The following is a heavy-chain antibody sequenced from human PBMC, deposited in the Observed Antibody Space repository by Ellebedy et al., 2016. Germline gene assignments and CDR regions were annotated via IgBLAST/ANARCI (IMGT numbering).Heavy chain of an antibody. Sequence: ASVKVSCKASGYTFTSFGISWLRQAPGQGPEWMGWITSQTGNTHYVPKFQGRVTISADTSTSTVYMELRSLRSDDTAVYFCASTPGYNYGFSFDYWGQGTLVTVSS. J-gene: IGHJ4*02. D-gene: IGHD5-18*01. CDR2: ITSQTGNT. CDR1: GYTFTSFG. CDR3: ASTPGYNYGFSFDY. V-gene: IGHV1-18*04.